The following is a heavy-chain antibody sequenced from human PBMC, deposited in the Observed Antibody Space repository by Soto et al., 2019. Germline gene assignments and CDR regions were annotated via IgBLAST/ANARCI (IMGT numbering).Heavy chain of an antibody. CDR3: ASGGDILTGYPDYYYGMDA. V-gene: IGHV1-69*06. CDR2: IIPIFGTA. CDR1: VGTFSSYA. D-gene: IGHD3-9*01. Sequence: GXSVKVSCKASVGTFSSYAISWVRQAPGQGLEWMGGIIPIFGTANYAQKFQGRVTITADKSTSTAYMELSSLRSEYTAVYYCASGGDILTGYPDYYYGMDAWGQGTTVTVSS. J-gene: IGHJ6*02.